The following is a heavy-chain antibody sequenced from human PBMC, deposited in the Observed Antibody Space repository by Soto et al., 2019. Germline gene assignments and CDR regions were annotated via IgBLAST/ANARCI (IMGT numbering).Heavy chain of an antibody. CDR2: TYYRSKWYN. J-gene: IGHJ6*02. Sequence: SQTLSLTCAISGDSVSSNSAAWNWIRQSPSRGLEWLGRTYYRSKWYNDYAVSVKSRITINPDTSKNQFSLQLNSVTPEDTAVYYCARDSHSSSWSNYGMDVWGQGTTVTVSS. V-gene: IGHV6-1*01. D-gene: IGHD6-13*01. CDR3: ARDSHSSSWSNYGMDV. CDR1: GDSVSSNSAA.